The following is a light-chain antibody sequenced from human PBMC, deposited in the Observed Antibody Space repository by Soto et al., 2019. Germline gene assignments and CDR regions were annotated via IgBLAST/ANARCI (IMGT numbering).Light chain of an antibody. CDR1: QTVNNN. CDR2: AAS. J-gene: IGKJ4*01. Sequence: EVVLTQSPATLSLSPGDRATLSCRASQTVNNNLAWYQQQPGQAPRLLIYAASTRATAVPDRFSGSGSGTDFTLTISRLEPEDFAVYYCQQFSSYPLTFGGGTKLEIK. V-gene: IGKV3-20*01. CDR3: QQFSSYPLT.